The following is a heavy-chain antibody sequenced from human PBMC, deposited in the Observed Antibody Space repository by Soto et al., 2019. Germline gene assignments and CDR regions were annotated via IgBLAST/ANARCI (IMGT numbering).Heavy chain of an antibody. Sequence: SETLSLTCTVSGGSISSYYWSWIRQPPGKGLEWIGYIYYSGSTNYNPSLKSRVTISVDTSKNQFSLKLSSVTAADTAVYYCATYDILTGPLDYWGQGTLVTVS. V-gene: IGHV4-59*01. J-gene: IGHJ4*02. CDR3: ATYDILTGPLDY. CDR2: IYYSGST. CDR1: GGSISSYY. D-gene: IGHD3-9*01.